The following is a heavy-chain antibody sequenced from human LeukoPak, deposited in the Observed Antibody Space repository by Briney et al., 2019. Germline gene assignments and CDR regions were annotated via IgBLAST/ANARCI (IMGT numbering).Heavy chain of an antibody. Sequence: SETLSLTCAVYGGSFSGYYWSWIRQPPAKGLEWIGEINHSGCTDYNPSLKSRVTISVDTSKNQFSLKLSSVTAADTAVYYCARQYSSSLFDPWGQGTLVTVSS. D-gene: IGHD6-13*01. CDR2: INHSGCT. CDR1: GGSFSGYY. V-gene: IGHV4-34*01. CDR3: ARQYSSSLFDP. J-gene: IGHJ5*02.